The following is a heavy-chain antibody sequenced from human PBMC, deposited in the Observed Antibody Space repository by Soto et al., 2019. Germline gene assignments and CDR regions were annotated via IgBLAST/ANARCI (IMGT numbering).Heavy chain of an antibody. J-gene: IGHJ6*03. D-gene: IGHD2-2*02. CDR2: INAGNGNT. Sequence: ASVKVSCKASGYTFTSYAMHLVRQAPGQRLEWMGWINAGNGNTKYSQKFQGRVTITRDTSASTAYMELSSLRSEDTAVYYCARGAIDFDYYYYYMDVWGKGTTVTVSS. V-gene: IGHV1-3*01. CDR3: ARGAIDFDYYYYYMDV. CDR1: GYTFTSYA.